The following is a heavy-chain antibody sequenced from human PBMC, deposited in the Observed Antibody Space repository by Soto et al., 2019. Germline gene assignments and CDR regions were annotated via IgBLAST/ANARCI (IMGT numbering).Heavy chain of an antibody. CDR1: GYTFTSYG. J-gene: IGHJ6*02. CDR3: ARGAARGYYYGGMDV. CDR2: ISAYNGKT. V-gene: IGHV1-18*01. D-gene: IGHD6-6*01. Sequence: QVQLVQSGAEVKKPGASVKVSCKASGYTFTSYGISWVRQAPGQGLEWMGWISAYNGKTNYAQKLQGRVTITTDTSTSTAYMELRSLRSGDSAVYYCARGAARGYYYGGMDVWGQGITVTVFS.